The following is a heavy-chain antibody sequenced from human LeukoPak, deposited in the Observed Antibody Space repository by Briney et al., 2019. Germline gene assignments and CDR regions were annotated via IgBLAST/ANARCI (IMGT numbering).Heavy chain of an antibody. V-gene: IGHV3-74*01. J-gene: IGHJ6*02. Sequence: PGGSLRLSCAASGSTFSSYWMHWVRQAPGKGLVWVSRINSDGSSTSYADSVKGRFTISRDNAKNTLYLQMNSLRAEDTAVYYCAREYCGGDCYSDYYYYGMDVWGQGTTVTVSS. D-gene: IGHD2-21*02. CDR3: AREYCGGDCYSDYYYYGMDV. CDR2: INSDGSST. CDR1: GSTFSSYW.